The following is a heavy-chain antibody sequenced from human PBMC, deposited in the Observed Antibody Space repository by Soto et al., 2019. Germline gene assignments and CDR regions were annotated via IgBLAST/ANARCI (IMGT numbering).Heavy chain of an antibody. Sequence: SESLSLTCAVAGGSISSGGYSWSWIRQPPGKGLEWIGYIYYSGSTYYNPSLKSRVTISVDTSKNQFSLKLSSVTAADTAVYYCARLGGSYWWLIDYWGRGTLVTVSS. V-gene: IGHV4-30-2*03. D-gene: IGHD1-26*01. CDR1: GGSISSGGYS. CDR3: ARLGGSYWWLIDY. CDR2: IYYSGST. J-gene: IGHJ4*02.